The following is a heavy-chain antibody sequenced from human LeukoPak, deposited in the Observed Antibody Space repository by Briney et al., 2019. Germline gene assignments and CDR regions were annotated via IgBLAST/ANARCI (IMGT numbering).Heavy chain of an antibody. J-gene: IGHJ4*02. V-gene: IGHV4-38-2*01. CDR2: IFHSGNS. D-gene: IGHD4-17*01. Sequence: SETLSLTCAVSSYSISSGSYWGWIRQSPGKALEWVGSIFHSGNSYYNPSLKSRLTMSVDTSKNQFSLKLTSVTAADTALYYCARVTYVDDMLYQYFDYWGQGILVTVSS. CDR3: ARVTYVDDMLYQYFDY. CDR1: SYSISSGSY.